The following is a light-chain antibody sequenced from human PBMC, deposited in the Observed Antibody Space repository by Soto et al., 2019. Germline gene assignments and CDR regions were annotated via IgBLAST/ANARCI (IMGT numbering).Light chain of an antibody. CDR3: SSYGGFNNVL. CDR2: HVS. V-gene: IGLV2-8*01. Sequence: QSALTQPPSASGSPGPSVTISCTGAGTDVGQYNYVSWYQQHPGKAPKLLIHHVSRRRSGVPARFSGSKSGNTASLTVSGLQTEDEADYYCSSYGGFNNVLFGGGTKVTVL. J-gene: IGLJ2*01. CDR1: GTDVGQYNY.